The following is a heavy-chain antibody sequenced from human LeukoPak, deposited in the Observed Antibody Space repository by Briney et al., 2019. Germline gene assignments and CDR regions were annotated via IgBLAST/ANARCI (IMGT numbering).Heavy chain of an antibody. CDR2: IYYSGST. J-gene: IGHJ4*02. D-gene: IGHD6-19*01. V-gene: IGHV4-39*07. CDR1: GGSISSSSYY. Sequence: SETLSLTCTVSGGSISSSSYYWGWIRQPPGKGLEWIGSIYYSGSTYYNPSLKSRVTISVDTSKNQFSLKLSSVTAADTAVYYYARETGSAVAAYWGQGTLVTVSS. CDR3: ARETGSAVAAY.